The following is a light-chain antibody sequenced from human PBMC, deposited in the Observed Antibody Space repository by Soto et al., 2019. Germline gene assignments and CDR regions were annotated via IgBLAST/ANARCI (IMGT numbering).Light chain of an antibody. CDR2: DNI. CDR3: AAWGDNLNGWV. V-gene: IGLV1-44*01. Sequence: QAVVTQPPPASGTPGQRVTISCSGSSSNIGNNAVNWYQQFPGTAPKLLIYDNIQRPSGVPDRFSGSKSGTSASLAISGLQSEDEADYYCAAWGDNLNGWVFGGGTKLTVL. CDR1: SSNIGNNA. J-gene: IGLJ3*02.